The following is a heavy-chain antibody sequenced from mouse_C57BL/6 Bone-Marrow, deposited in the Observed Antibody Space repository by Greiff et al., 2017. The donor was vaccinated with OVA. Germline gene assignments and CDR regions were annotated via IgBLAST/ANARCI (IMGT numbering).Heavy chain of an antibody. CDR1: GYTFTSYG. D-gene: IGHD1-1*01. Sequence: LVESGAELARPGASVKLSCKASGYTFTSYGISWVKQRTGQGLEWIGEIYPRSGNTYYNEKFKGKATLTADKSSSTEYMELRSLTSEDSAVYFCARANYYGSRGMDYWGQGTSVTVTS. V-gene: IGHV1-81*01. J-gene: IGHJ4*01. CDR2: IYPRSGNT. CDR3: ARANYYGSRGMDY.